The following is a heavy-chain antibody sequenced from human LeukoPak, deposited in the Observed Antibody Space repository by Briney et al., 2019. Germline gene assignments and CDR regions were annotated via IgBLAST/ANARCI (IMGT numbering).Heavy chain of an antibody. J-gene: IGHJ4*02. V-gene: IGHV4-4*07. CDR1: GGSMTGYC. CDR3: ARSISWYSYLDY. Sequence: PSETLSLTCTVSGGSMTGYCWSWIRQPAGKGLDWIGRIYTSGDTNYNPSLKSRVTMSVDTSKNQFSLKLTSVTAADTAVYYCARSISWYSYLDYWGQGTLVTVSS. D-gene: IGHD6-13*01. CDR2: IYTSGDT.